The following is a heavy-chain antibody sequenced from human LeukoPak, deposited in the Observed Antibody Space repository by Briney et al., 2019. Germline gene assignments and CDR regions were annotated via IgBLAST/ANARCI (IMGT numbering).Heavy chain of an antibody. V-gene: IGHV3-23*01. CDR1: GFTFSSYA. J-gene: IGHJ4*02. CDR3: AKAPRRDGPLYYFDY. D-gene: IGHD5-24*01. CDR2: ISGNGGST. Sequence: GGSLRLSCAASGFTFSSYAMSWVRQAPGKGLEWVSAISGNGGSTYYADSVKGRFTISRDNSKNTLYLQMNSLRAEDTAVYYCAKAPRRDGPLYYFDYWGQGTLVTVSS.